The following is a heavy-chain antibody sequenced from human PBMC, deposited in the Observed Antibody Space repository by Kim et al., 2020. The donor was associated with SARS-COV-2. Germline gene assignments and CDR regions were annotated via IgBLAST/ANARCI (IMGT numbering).Heavy chain of an antibody. D-gene: IGHD3-22*01. CDR3: ARATYYYDSSGYPPFDY. Sequence: VKGRLPTARDNAKNSLYLQMNSLRDEDTAVYYCARATYYYDSSGYPPFDYWGQGTLVTVSS. V-gene: IGHV3-48*02. J-gene: IGHJ4*02.